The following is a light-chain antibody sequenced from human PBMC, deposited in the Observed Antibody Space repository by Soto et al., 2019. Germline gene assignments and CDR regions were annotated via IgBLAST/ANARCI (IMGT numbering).Light chain of an antibody. J-gene: IGKJ1*01. CDR3: QPYHNWPSWT. Sequence: EIVMTQSPATLSVSPGERATLSCRASQSVSINLAWYQQKPGQAPRVLIYGASTRATGIPARFSGSGSGTEFTLTISSLQSEDFAVYYCQPYHNWPSWTFGQGTKVEIK. CDR2: GAS. CDR1: QSVSIN. V-gene: IGKV3-15*01.